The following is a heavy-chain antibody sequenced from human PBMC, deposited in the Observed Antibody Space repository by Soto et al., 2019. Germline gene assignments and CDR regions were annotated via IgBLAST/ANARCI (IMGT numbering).Heavy chain of an antibody. Sequence: QVQLQHWGAGLLKPSETLSRTCAVYGGSLSGYYWSWIRQPPGKGLEWIGEINDSGSTNYNPSFKSRVTISADTSKNQFSLELTSVTAADTAVYYCARRVTMQYYFDYWGQGTLVPVFS. CDR3: ARRVTMQYYFDY. D-gene: IGHD2-2*01. V-gene: IGHV4-34*01. CDR1: GGSLSGYY. CDR2: INDSGST. J-gene: IGHJ4*02.